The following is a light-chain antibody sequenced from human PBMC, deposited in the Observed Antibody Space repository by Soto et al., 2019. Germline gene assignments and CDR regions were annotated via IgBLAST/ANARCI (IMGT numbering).Light chain of an antibody. CDR2: GAS. Sequence: ETVLTQSPGTLSLSPGERATLSCRASQSVNSSYLAWYQQKPGQAPRLLIYGASSRATGIPDRFSGSGSGTDFTLTISRLEPEDFAVYYCQQYDNSLYTFGQGTKLEIK. CDR1: QSVNSSY. CDR3: QQYDNSLYT. V-gene: IGKV3-20*01. J-gene: IGKJ2*01.